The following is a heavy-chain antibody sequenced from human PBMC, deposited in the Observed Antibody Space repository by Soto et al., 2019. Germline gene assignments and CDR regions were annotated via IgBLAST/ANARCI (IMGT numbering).Heavy chain of an antibody. Sequence: SETLSLTCSVSGGSISSSSYYWGWIRQPPGKGLEWIGSIYYSGSIYYNTSLKSRVTISVDTSKNQFSLKLSSVTAAETAVYYCARQSSGWYNWFDPWGQGTLVTVS. CDR3: ARQSSGWYNWFDP. CDR1: GGSISSSSYY. J-gene: IGHJ5*02. D-gene: IGHD6-19*01. V-gene: IGHV4-39*01. CDR2: IYYSGSI.